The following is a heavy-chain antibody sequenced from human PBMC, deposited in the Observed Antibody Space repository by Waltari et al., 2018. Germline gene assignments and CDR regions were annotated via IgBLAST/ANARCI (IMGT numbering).Heavy chain of an antibody. Sequence: VQLVQSGAEVKKPGASVKVSCKVSGYTLTELSMHWVRQAPGKGLEWMGGCDPEDGETIYEQKFQGRVTMTEDTSTDTAYMELSSLRSEDTAVYYCATDSPIFGVVIRYYYGMDVWGQGTTVTVSS. CDR2: CDPEDGET. J-gene: IGHJ6*02. CDR3: ATDSPIFGVVIRYYYGMDV. V-gene: IGHV1-24*01. D-gene: IGHD3-3*01. CDR1: GYTLTELS.